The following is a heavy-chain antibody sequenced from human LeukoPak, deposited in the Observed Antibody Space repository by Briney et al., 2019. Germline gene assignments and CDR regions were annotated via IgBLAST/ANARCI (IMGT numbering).Heavy chain of an antibody. D-gene: IGHD3-10*01. CDR1: GGSISSYY. Sequence: PSETLSLTCTVSGGSISSYYWSWIRQPPGKGLEWIGYIYYSGSTNYNPSLKSRVTISVDTSKNQFSLKPSSVTAADTAVYYCARHLSYYGSGSAAVYYYGMDVWGQGTTVTVSS. V-gene: IGHV4-59*08. CDR2: IYYSGST. J-gene: IGHJ6*02. CDR3: ARHLSYYGSGSAAVYYYGMDV.